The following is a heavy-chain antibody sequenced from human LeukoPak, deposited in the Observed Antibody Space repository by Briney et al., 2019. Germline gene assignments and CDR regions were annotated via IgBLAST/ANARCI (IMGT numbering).Heavy chain of an antibody. V-gene: IGHV3-23*01. D-gene: IGHD1-7*01. Sequence: GGSLRLSCAASGFTFSNYAMTWVRQAPGKGLEWVSTFGGGGGYTFYADSVRGRFTISRDNSKNTLYLQLDSLRAEDTAVYYCAKRTPNYSPPRDFDYWGQGTLVTVSS. J-gene: IGHJ4*02. CDR1: GFTFSNYA. CDR3: AKRTPNYSPPRDFDY. CDR2: FGGGGGYT.